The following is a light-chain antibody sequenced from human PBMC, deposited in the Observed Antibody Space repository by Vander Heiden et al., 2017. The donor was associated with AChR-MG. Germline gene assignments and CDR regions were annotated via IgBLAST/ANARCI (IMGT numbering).Light chain of an antibody. J-gene: IGLJ2*01. CDR3: KSRDSSGDHVV. CDR1: SLRRYY. CDR2: GQD. Sequence: SEPTQAPAVPVAVGQSVRITCQGDSLRRYYVSWYQQKPGQAPVVVIYGQDYRPSGIPDRFSASSSGNTASLTITGAQAEDEADYYCKSRDSSGDHVVFGGGTKLTVV. V-gene: IGLV3-19*01.